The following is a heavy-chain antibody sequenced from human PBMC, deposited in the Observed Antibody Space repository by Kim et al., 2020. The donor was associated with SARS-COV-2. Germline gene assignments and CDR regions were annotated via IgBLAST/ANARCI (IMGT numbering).Heavy chain of an antibody. V-gene: IGHV6-1*01. CDR1: GDSVSSNSAT. Sequence: SQTLSLTCAISGDSVSSNSATWNWIRQSSSRGLEWLGRTYYRATWYNDYAVSVKSRILINPDTSKNQFSLQLNSVTPEDTAVYYCVRSASGDYGRWGQGILVTVSS. CDR3: VRSASGDYGR. J-gene: IGHJ4*02. D-gene: IGHD4-17*01. CDR2: TYYRATWYN.